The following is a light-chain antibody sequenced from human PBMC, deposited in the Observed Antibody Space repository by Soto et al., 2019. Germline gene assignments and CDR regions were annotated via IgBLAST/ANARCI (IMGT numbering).Light chain of an antibody. CDR3: QQYGGSPIT. CDR1: QSVSSN. CDR2: GAS. V-gene: IGKV3-20*01. J-gene: IGKJ5*01. Sequence: EIVMTQSPATLSVSPGERATLSCRASQSVSSNLAWYQQKPGQAPRLLIYGASTRASGVPVRFSGSGSGTDFTLTISRLEPEDFALYYCQQYGGSPITFGLGTRLEIK.